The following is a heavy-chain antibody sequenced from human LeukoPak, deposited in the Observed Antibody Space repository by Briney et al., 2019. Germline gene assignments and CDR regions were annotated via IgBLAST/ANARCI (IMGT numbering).Heavy chain of an antibody. V-gene: IGHV3-21*01. Sequence: GGCLRLSCAASGFTFTSYTMNWVRPAPGKGLEWVSDISSSGSYIDYADSVKGRFTISRDNAKNSLFLQMNSLRAEDTAVYYCARSLIADGAFDIWGQGTMVTVS. D-gene: IGHD2-21*01. CDR3: ARSLIADGAFDI. CDR1: GFTFTSYT. J-gene: IGHJ3*02. CDR2: ISSSGSYI.